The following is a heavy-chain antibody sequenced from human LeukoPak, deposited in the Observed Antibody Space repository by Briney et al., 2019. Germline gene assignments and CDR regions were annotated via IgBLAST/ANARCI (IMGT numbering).Heavy chain of an antibody. J-gene: IGHJ4*02. CDR2: INMYTANP. Sequence: ASVKVSCKASGCTFTRYAINWLRQAPGQGLEWMGWINMYTANPAYAQGFTERFVFSLDTSVTTTYLQISSLKAEDTAVYYCTRGRDTTGYFVYWGQGTLVTVSS. CDR3: TRGRDTTGYFVY. CDR1: GCTFTRYA. D-gene: IGHD3-22*01. V-gene: IGHV7-4-1*02.